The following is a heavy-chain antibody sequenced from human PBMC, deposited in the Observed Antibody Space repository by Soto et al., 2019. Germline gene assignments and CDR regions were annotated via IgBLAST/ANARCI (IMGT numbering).Heavy chain of an antibody. J-gene: IGHJ6*02. CDR2: IYSGGST. V-gene: IGHV3-53*02. CDR1: GFTVSSNY. CDR3: ARVGSIFGVVIMYYYYYYGMDV. D-gene: IGHD3-3*01. Sequence: EVQLVETGGGLIQPGGSLRLSCAASGFTVSSNYMSWVCQAPGKGLEWVSVIYSGGSTYYADSVKGRFTISRDNSKNTLYLQMNSLRAEDTAVYYCARVGSIFGVVIMYYYYYYGMDVWGQGTTVTVSS.